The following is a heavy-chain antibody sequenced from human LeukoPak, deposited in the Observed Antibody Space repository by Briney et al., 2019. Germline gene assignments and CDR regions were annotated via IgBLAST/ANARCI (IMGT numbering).Heavy chain of an antibody. CDR3: ARGCRYCSGGSQDS. CDR2: ISSNGGST. V-gene: IGHV3-64*01. Sequence: GGSLRLSCAASGFTFSSYAMHWVRQAPGKGLEYVSAISSNGGSTYYANSVKGRFTISRDNSKNTLYLQMGSLRAEDMAVYYCARGCRYCSGGSQDSWGQGTLVTVSS. J-gene: IGHJ4*02. D-gene: IGHD2-15*01. CDR1: GFTFSSYA.